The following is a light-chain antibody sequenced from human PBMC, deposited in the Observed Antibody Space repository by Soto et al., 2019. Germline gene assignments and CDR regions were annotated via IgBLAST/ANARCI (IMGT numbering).Light chain of an antibody. CDR3: QQYNKWPIT. CDR2: RAS. Sequence: EIVLTQSPGTLSVSPGEGATLSCRASQSVLSNLAWYQEKPGQAPRPVIYRASTRAAGLPDRFSGSGSGTEFTLTISSLQSEDFAVYYCQQYNKWPITFGQGTRLEIK. CDR1: QSVLSN. J-gene: IGKJ5*01. V-gene: IGKV3-15*01.